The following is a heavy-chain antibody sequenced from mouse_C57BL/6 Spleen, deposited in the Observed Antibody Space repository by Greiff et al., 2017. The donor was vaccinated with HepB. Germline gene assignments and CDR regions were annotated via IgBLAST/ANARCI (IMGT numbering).Heavy chain of an antibody. CDR2: INPSTGGT. CDR3: ARPLYYYGSSYWYFDV. V-gene: IGHV1-42*01. CDR1: GYSFTGYY. J-gene: IGHJ1*03. Sequence: VQLQQSGPELVKPGASVKISCKASGYSFTGYYMNWVKQSPEKSLEWIGEINPSTGGTTYNQKFKAKATLTVDKSSSTAYMQLKSLTSEDSAVYYCARPLYYYGSSYWYFDVWGTGTTVTVSS. D-gene: IGHD1-1*01.